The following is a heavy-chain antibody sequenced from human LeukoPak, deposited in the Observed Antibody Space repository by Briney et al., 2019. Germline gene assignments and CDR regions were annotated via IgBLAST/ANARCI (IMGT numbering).Heavy chain of an antibody. CDR2: VYPGDSDT. V-gene: IGHV5-51*01. J-gene: IGHJ4*01. Sequence: GESLKISCKASGYSFTRYWIGWVRQKPGKGLDWVGIVYPGDSDTIYSPSFQGQATISADRSITTAYLELYRLNASDTPTYFCARGLHYDSSGYFAAFWGRGTLVIVSS. CDR3: ARGLHYDSSGYFAAF. CDR1: GYSFTRYW. D-gene: IGHD3-22*01.